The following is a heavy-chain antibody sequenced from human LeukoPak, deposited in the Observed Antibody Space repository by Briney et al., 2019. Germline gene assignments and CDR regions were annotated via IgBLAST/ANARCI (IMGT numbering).Heavy chain of an antibody. CDR1: GFTFSSSA. V-gene: IGHV3-23*01. CDR2: ISESGDYT. Sequence: GGSLRLSCAASGFTFSSSAMSWVRQAPGKGLEWVSVISESGDYTQFADSVEGRFTISRDNSKSTLYLQLNSLRAEDTAVYHCTKHGVTSLFYFDFWGRGTLVTVSS. D-gene: IGHD2-21*02. CDR3: TKHGVTSLFYFDF. J-gene: IGHJ2*01.